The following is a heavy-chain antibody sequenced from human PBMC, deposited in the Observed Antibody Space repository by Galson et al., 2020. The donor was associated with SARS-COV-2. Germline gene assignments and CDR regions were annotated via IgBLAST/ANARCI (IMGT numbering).Heavy chain of an antibody. V-gene: IGHV3-15*01. J-gene: IGHJ6*02. CDR2: IKSKTDGGTT. Sequence: GESLKISCAASGFTFSNAWMSWVRQAPGKGLEWVGRIKSKTDGGTTDYAAPVKGRFTISRDESKNTLYLQMNSLKTEDTAVYYCTTVPPPKDMTTVTGAGAYYYYGMDVWGQGTTVTVSS. CDR1: GFTFSNAW. D-gene: IGHD4-4*01. CDR3: TTVPPPKDMTTVTGAGAYYYYGMDV.